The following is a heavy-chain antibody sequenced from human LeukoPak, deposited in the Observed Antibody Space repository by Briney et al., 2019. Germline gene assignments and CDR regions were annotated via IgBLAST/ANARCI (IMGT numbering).Heavy chain of an antibody. CDR1: GGSISRGSYY. Sequence: SETLSLTCIVSGGSISRGSYYWNWIRQPAGKGLEWMGRVYNSGSTNYNPSLKSRVTISTDMSKNQFSLKLSSVTAADTAVYCARQTFGALYFDSWGQGTLVTVSS. CDR2: VYNSGST. CDR3: ARQTFGALYFDS. V-gene: IGHV4-61*02. J-gene: IGHJ4*02. D-gene: IGHD3-10*01.